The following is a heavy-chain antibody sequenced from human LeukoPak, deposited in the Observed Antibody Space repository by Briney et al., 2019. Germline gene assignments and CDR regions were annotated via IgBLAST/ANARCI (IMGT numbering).Heavy chain of an antibody. CDR1: GFTFSNYW. D-gene: IGHD4-23*01. J-gene: IGHJ4*02. Sequence: GGSLRLSCAASGFTFSNYWMHWVRQAPGKGLVWVSRINSDGSSTSYADPVKGRFTISRDNAKNTLYLHMNSLRAEDTAVYYCARDYGGSSPFDYWGQGTLVTVSS. V-gene: IGHV3-74*01. CDR3: ARDYGGSSPFDY. CDR2: INSDGSST.